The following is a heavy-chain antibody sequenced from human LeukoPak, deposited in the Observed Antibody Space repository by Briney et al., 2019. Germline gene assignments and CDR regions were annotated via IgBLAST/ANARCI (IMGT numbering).Heavy chain of an antibody. CDR2: IYYSGTT. CDR3: ARSGSYGGHFDN. D-gene: IGHD1-26*01. J-gene: IGHJ4*02. CDR1: GASISNYY. V-gene: IGHV4-59*08. Sequence: SETLSLTCTVSGASISNYYCSGIRQSPGKGLEWIGYIYYSGTTNYNPSLKSRVTISVDTSKNQFYLKLTSVTAADTAVYYCARSGSYGGHFDNWGQGTLVTVSS.